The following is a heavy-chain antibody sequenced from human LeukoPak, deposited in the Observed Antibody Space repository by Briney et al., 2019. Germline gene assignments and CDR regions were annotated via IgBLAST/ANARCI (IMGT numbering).Heavy chain of an antibody. CDR1: GFTFSIYN. J-gene: IGHJ4*02. CDR3: ARLTTTVTTPFDY. D-gene: IGHD4-17*01. Sequence: RSGGSLRLSCAASGFTFSIYNMNWVRQAPGKGLEWVSSISSSSSYIYYADSVKCRFTISRDNAKNSLYLQMNSLRAEDTAVYYCARLTTTVTTPFDYWGQGTLVTVSS. CDR2: ISSSSSYI. V-gene: IGHV3-21*01.